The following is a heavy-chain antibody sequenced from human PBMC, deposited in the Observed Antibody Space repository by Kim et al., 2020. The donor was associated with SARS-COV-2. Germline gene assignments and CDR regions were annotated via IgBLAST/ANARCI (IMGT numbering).Heavy chain of an antibody. CDR1: GGSISSYY. CDR3: ARGGYYDFWSGYYYYYYGMDV. Sequence: SETLSLTCTVSGGSISSYYWSWIRQPPGKGLEWIGYIYYSGSTNYNPSLKSRVTISVDTSKNQFSLKLSSVTAADTAVYYCARGGYYDFWSGYYYYYYGMDVWGQGTTVTVSS. V-gene: IGHV4-59*01. D-gene: IGHD3-3*01. J-gene: IGHJ6*02. CDR2: IYYSGST.